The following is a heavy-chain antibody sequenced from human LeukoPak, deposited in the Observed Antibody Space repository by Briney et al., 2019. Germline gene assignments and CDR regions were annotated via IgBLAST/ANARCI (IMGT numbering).Heavy chain of an antibody. CDR1: GFTFSSYA. CDR3: AKSGLNRFDY. D-gene: IGHD2-15*01. V-gene: IGHV3-23*01. CDR2: ISGRDGST. Sequence: PGGSLRLSCAASGFTFSSYAMSWVRQAPGKGLEWVSNISGRDGSTYYADSVKGRFTISRDNSKDTLYLQMSSLRAEDTALYYCAKSGLNRFDYWGQGTLVTVSS. J-gene: IGHJ4*02.